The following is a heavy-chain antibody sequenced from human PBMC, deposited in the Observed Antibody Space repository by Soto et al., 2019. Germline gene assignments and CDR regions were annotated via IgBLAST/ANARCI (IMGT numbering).Heavy chain of an antibody. V-gene: IGHV3-74*01. CDR1: GFTFSSYW. CDR2: INSDGSST. J-gene: IGHJ6*02. D-gene: IGHD1-26*01. CDR3: ARGGSYYEGIYYYGMDV. Sequence: GGSLRLSCAASGFTFSSYWMHWVRQAPGKGLVWVSRINSDGSSTSYADSVKGRFTISRDNAKNTLYLQMNSLRAEDTAVYYCARGGSYYEGIYYYGMDVWGQGTTVTVS.